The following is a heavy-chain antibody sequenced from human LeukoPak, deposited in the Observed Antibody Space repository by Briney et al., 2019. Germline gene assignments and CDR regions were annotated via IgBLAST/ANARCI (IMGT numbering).Heavy chain of an antibody. CDR1: GFTFSSYA. J-gene: IGHJ6*02. V-gene: IGHV3-23*01. D-gene: IGHD2-2*01. CDR2: ISGSGGST. Sequence: GGSLRLSCAASGFTFSSYAMSWVRQAPGKGLEWVSAISGSGGSTYYADSVKGRFTISRDNSKNTLYLQMNSLRAEDTALYYRAKVSGVYHYHLLSIYHDYGMDVGDQGTTVTVS. CDR3: AKVSGVYHYHLLSIYHDYGMDV.